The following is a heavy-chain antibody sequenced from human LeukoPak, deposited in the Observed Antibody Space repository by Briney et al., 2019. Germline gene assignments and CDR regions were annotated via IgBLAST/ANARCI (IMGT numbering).Heavy chain of an antibody. CDR2: INHSGST. CDR3: ARQYSDILTGYHRGELYWYFDL. V-gene: IGHV4-34*01. Sequence: TSETLSLTCAVYGGSFSGYYWSWIRQPPGKGLEWIGEINHSGSTNYNPSLKSRVTISVDTSKNQFSLKLSSVTAADTAVYYCARQYSDILTGYHRGELYWYFDLWGRGTLVTVSS. D-gene: IGHD3-9*01. J-gene: IGHJ2*01. CDR1: GGSFSGYY.